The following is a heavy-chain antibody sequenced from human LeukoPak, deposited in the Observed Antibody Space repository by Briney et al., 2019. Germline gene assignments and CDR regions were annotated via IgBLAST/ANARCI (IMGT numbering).Heavy chain of an antibody. V-gene: IGHV4-59*02. J-gene: IGHJ4*02. CDR3: AREVTGTSGSFDY. CDR1: GGSVISYY. CDR2: IYYTGTT. D-gene: IGHD6-19*01. Sequence: SATLSLTCTVSGGSVISYYWTWMQPPPGKELEWLGYIYYTGTTNYNPSLKSRLTISVDTSKDHFSLKLSSVTAADTAVYYCAREVTGTSGSFDYWGQGALVTVSS.